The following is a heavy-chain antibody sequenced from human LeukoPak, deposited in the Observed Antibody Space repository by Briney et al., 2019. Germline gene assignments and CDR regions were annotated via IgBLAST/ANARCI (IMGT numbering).Heavy chain of an antibody. CDR3: TTDEITIVGATSDY. D-gene: IGHD1-26*01. V-gene: IGHV3-15*01. J-gene: IGHJ4*02. CDR1: GFTFSNAW. CDR2: IKSKTDGGTT. Sequence: GGSLRLSCAASGFTFSNAWMSWVRQAPGKGLEWVGRIKSKTDGGTTDYAAPVKGRFTISRDDSKNTLYLQMNSLKTEDTAVYYCTTDEITIVGATSDYWGQGTLVTVSS.